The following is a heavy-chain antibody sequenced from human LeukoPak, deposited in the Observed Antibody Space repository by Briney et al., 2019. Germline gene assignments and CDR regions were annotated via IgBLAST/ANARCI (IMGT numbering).Heavy chain of an antibody. CDR2: IYSGGST. CDR3: ARARMGDYGSGSYFLDY. J-gene: IGHJ4*02. D-gene: IGHD3-10*01. V-gene: IGHV3-53*01. Sequence: GRSLRLSCAASGFTVSSNYMSWVRQAPGKGLEWVSVIYSGGSTYYADSVKGRFTISRDNSKNTLYLQMNSLRAEDTAVYYCARARMGDYGSGSYFLDYWGQGTLVTVSS. CDR1: GFTVSSNY.